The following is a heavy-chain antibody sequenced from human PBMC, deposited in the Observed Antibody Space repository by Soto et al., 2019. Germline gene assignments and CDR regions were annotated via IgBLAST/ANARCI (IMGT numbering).Heavy chain of an antibody. D-gene: IGHD5-12*01. CDR3: ARGGYSGYAR. V-gene: IGHV4-34*01. J-gene: IGHJ4*02. CDR1: GGSFSGYY. CDR2: INHSGST. Sequence: QVQLQQWGAGLLKPSETLSLTCAVYGGSFSGYYWSWIRQPPGKGLEWIGEINHSGSTNYNPSLKSRVTISVDTSKNQFSLQLSSVTAADTAVYYCARGGYSGYARWGQGTLVTVSS.